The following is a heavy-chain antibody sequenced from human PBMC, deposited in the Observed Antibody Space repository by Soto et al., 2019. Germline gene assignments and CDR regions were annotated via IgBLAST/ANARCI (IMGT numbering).Heavy chain of an antibody. CDR1: GFTFSSYA. CDR2: ISGSGGST. J-gene: IGHJ4*02. Sequence: GGSLRLSCAASGFTFSSYAMSWVRQAPGKGLEWVSAISGSGGSTYYADSVKGRFTISRDNSKNTLYLQTNSLRAEDTAVYYCAKDRGHCSGGSCYSGFDYWGQGILVTVSS. V-gene: IGHV3-23*01. D-gene: IGHD2-15*01. CDR3: AKDRGHCSGGSCYSGFDY.